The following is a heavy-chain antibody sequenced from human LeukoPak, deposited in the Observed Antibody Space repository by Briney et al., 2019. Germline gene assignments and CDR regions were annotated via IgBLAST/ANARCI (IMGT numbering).Heavy chain of an antibody. J-gene: IGHJ1*01. CDR2: INHSGST. V-gene: IGHV4-34*01. CDR1: GGSFSGYY. CDR3: ARGRYFQH. Sequence: SETLSLTCAVYGGSFSGYYWSWIRQPPGKGLEWIGEINHSGSTNYNPSLKSRVTISVDTSKNQFSLKLSSVTAADTAVYYCARGRYFQHWGQGTLVTVST.